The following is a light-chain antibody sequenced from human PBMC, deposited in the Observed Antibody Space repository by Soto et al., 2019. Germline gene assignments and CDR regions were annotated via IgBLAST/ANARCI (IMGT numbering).Light chain of an antibody. Sequence: EIVLTQSTGTHSLSPGERATLSCRASQSVSRSHLAWYQQKPGQAPMRFFYGASSRATGIPDRFRGSGSVTDFTLTISRPEPEDFAVYYCQQYGSSPVGNTFGPGTKVDIK. V-gene: IGKV3-20*01. CDR2: GAS. CDR3: QQYGSSPVGNT. J-gene: IGKJ3*01. CDR1: QSVSRSH.